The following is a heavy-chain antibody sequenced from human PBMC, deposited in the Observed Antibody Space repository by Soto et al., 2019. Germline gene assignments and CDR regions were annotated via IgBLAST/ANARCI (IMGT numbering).Heavy chain of an antibody. CDR3: ARWLTQETFDV. D-gene: IGHD3-9*01. Sequence: QVQLQESGPGLLKPSETLSLTCTVSGASLSSYYWSWIRQPPGKGLEWIGYIYYSGSINYNPSLKSRASISGDTSKNQFSLTLTSVTAADTAVYYCARWLTQETFDVWSQGTMGTVSS. V-gene: IGHV4-59*01. J-gene: IGHJ3*01. CDR2: IYYSGSI. CDR1: GASLSSYY.